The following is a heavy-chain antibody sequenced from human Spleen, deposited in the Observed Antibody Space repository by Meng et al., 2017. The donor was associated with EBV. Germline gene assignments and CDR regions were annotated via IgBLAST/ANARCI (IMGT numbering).Heavy chain of an antibody. V-gene: IGHV4-28*01. D-gene: IGHD1-26*01. CDR1: GYSISSGCW. Sequence: VQPRGSGRALVRPSDTLPLTCAGYGYSISSGCWWGRIRQPQGKGLEWIGHISYSGNTHYNPSLKCRVTMSIDTSKNQFSLNLSSVTAVDTAVYYCVRYNSGGNSRTFDYWGQGTLVTVSS. CDR2: ISYSGNT. CDR3: VRYNSGGNSRTFDY. J-gene: IGHJ4*02.